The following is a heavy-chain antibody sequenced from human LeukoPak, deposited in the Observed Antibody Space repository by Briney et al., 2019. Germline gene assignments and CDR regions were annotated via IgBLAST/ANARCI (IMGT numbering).Heavy chain of an antibody. Sequence: GGSLRLSCAASGFTFSSYGMHWVRQAPGKGLEWVAFIRYDGSNKYYADSMKGRFTISRDNSKNTLYLQMNSLRAEDTAVYYCAKDRYSGSYLGQCYFDYWGQGTLVTVSS. J-gene: IGHJ4*02. CDR3: AKDRYSGSYLGQCYFDY. CDR2: IRYDGSNK. V-gene: IGHV3-30*02. D-gene: IGHD1-26*01. CDR1: GFTFSSYG.